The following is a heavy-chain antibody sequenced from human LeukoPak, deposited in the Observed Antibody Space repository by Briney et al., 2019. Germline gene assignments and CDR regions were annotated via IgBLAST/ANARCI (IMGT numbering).Heavy chain of an antibody. CDR3: ARDRGGDHCFDY. CDR1: GGSISSGGYY. J-gene: IGHJ4*02. V-gene: IGHV4-31*03. D-gene: IGHD2-21*02. CDR2: IYYSGST. Sequence: SQTLSLTCTVSGGSISSGGYYWSWIRQHPGKGLEWIGFIYYSGSTYYNPSLKSRVTFSVDTSKNQFSLKLSSVTAADTAVYYCARDRGGDHCFDYWGQGTLVTVSS.